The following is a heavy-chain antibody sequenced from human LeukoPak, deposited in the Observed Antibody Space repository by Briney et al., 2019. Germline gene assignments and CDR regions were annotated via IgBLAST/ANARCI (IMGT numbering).Heavy chain of an antibody. V-gene: IGHV4-31*03. D-gene: IGHD6-13*01. CDR1: GGSISSGGYY. CDR2: IYYSGST. J-gene: IGHJ5*02. Sequence: SETLSLTCTVSGGSISSGGYYWCWIRQHPGKGLEWIGYIYYSGSTYYNPSLKSRVTISVDTSKNQFSLKLSSVTAADTAVYYCARLIRIAAAIWFDPWGQGTLVTVSS. CDR3: ARLIRIAAAIWFDP.